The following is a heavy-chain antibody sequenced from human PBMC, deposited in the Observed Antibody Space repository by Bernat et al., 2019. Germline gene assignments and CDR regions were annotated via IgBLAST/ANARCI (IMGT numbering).Heavy chain of an antibody. D-gene: IGHD3-10*01. CDR1: GGSISSSNW. Sequence: QVQLQESGPGLVKPSGTLSLTCAVSGGSISSSNWWSWVRQPPGKGLEWLGEIYHSGSTNYNPSLKRRVTISVDKSKNQFSLKLSSVTAADTAVYYGAREGHIRITMVRSPAGLGYWGQGTLVTVSS. J-gene: IGHJ4*02. V-gene: IGHV4-4*02. CDR3: AREGHIRITMVRSPAGLGY. CDR2: IYHSGST.